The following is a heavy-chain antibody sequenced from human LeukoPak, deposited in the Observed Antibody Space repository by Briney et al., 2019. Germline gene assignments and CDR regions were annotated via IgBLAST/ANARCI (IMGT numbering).Heavy chain of an antibody. J-gene: IGHJ3*02. CDR1: EFSVGSNY. V-gene: IGHV3-66*01. Sequence: GGSLRLSCAASEFSVGSNYMTWVRQAPGKGLEWVSLIYSGGSTYYADSVKGRFTISRDNSKNTLYLQMNSLRAEDTAVYYCAKDPAARPLRLVTDDAFDIWGQGTMVTVSS. CDR3: AKDPAARPLRLVTDDAFDI. CDR2: IYSGGST. D-gene: IGHD3-9*01.